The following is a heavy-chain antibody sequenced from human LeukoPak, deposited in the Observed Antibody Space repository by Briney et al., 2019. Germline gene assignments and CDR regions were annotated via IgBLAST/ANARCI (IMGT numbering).Heavy chain of an antibody. CDR1: AGTFTSYA. CDR3: ARDCSSTSCYGAFDY. J-gene: IGHJ4*02. D-gene: IGHD2-2*01. CDR2: IIPIFDTT. Sequence: ASVKVSCKASAGTFTSYAISWVRQAPGQGLEWMGGIIPIFDTTNYAQKFQGRVTITTDESTSTAYMELSGLRSEDTAVYYCARDCSSTSCYGAFDYWGQGTLVTVSS. V-gene: IGHV1-69*05.